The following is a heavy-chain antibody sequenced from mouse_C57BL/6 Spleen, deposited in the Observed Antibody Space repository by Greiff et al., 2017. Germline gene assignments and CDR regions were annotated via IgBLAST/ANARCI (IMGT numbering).Heavy chain of an antibody. CDR3: ARDYGNYEKDCDY. CDR1: GYSITSGYY. V-gene: IGHV3-6*01. D-gene: IGHD2-1*01. CDR2: ISYDGSN. J-gene: IGHJ2*01. Sequence: EVQLVESGPGLVKPSQSLSLTCSVTGYSITSGYYWNWIRQFPGNKLEWMGYISYDGSNNYNPSLKNRISITRDTSKNQFFLKLNAVTTEDTATYYCARDYGNYEKDCDYWGQGTTLTVSS.